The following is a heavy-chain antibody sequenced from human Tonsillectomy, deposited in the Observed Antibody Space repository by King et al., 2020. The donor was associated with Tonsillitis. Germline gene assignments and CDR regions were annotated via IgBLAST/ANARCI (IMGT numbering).Heavy chain of an antibody. CDR1: GFTFSTYA. D-gene: IGHD1-14*01. J-gene: IGHJ6*02. V-gene: IGHV3-23*04. CDR2: VSTSGGNT. CDR3: AKMPDGRAYYSDMDV. Sequence: VQLVESGGGLVQPGGSLRLSCADSGFTFSTYAMSWVRQAPGKGLEWVSGVSTSGGNTYYADSVKGRFTISRDNSKNTLYLQMNSLRAEDTAVYYCAKMPDGRAYYSDMDVWGQGTTVTVSS.